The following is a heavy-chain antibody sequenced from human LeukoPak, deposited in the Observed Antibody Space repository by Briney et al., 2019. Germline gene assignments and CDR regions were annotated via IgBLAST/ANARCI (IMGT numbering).Heavy chain of an antibody. CDR2: IWYDGSNK. CDR1: GFTFSSYG. D-gene: IGHD1-26*01. J-gene: IGHJ5*02. V-gene: IGHV3-33*01. Sequence: GRSLRLSCAASGFTFSSYGMHLVRQAPGKGLEWVAVIWYDGSNKYYADSVKGRFTISRDNSKNTLYLQMNSLRAEDTAVYYCARLGRRGNWFDPWGQGTLVTVSS. CDR3: ARLGRRGNWFDP.